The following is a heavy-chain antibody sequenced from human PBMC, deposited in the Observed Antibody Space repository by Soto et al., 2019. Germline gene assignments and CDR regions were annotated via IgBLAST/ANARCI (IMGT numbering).Heavy chain of an antibody. D-gene: IGHD3-22*01. Sequence: QITLKESGPTLVKPTQTLTLTCTFSWFSLSTSGVGVGWIRQPPGKALEWLALIYWDDDKRYSPSLKSRLTITKDTSKNQVVLTMTNMDPVDTATYYCAHRLTGLDYYDSSGSVFDPWGQGTLVTVSS. CDR2: IYWDDDK. V-gene: IGHV2-5*02. CDR1: WFSLSTSGVG. CDR3: AHRLTGLDYYDSSGSVFDP. J-gene: IGHJ5*02.